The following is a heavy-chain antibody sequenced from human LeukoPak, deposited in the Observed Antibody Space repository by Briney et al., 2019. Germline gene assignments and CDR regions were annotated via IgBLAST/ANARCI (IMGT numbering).Heavy chain of an antibody. CDR3: AKVGQQWLIPEED. V-gene: IGHV3-23*01. D-gene: IGHD6-19*01. CDR2: INYIGSST. CDR1: GFTFSNYA. J-gene: IGHJ4*02. Sequence: GGSLRLSCAASGFTFSNYAMSWVRQAPGKGLKGVSTINYIGSSTSYADSVKGRFTISRDNSKNTLYLQMNSLRAEDTAVYYCAKVGQQWLIPEEDWGQGTLVTVSS.